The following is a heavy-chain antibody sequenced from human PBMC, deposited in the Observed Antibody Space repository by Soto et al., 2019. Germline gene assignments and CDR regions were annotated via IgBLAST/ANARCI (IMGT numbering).Heavy chain of an antibody. CDR2: MNPNSGNT. D-gene: IGHD3-3*01. CDR3: ARVRSLTIFGVVTPYMDV. Sequence: ASVKVSCKASGYTFTSYDINWVRQATGQGLEWMGWMNPNSGNTGYAQKFQGRVTMTRNTSISTAYMELSSLRSEDTAVYYCARVRSLTIFGVVTPYMDVWGKGTTVTVSS. J-gene: IGHJ6*03. CDR1: GYTFTSYD. V-gene: IGHV1-8*01.